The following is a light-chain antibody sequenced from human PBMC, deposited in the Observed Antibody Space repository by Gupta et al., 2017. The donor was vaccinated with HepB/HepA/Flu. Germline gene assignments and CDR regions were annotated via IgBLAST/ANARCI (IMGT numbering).Light chain of an antibody. Sequence: QSALXQPASVSGSPGQSLTISCTGTNTDVGRFNFVSWYQQHPGKAPKLMIYDVNIRPSGVSSRFSGSKSGNTASLTISGLQAEDEADYYCNSYTRVGSTYVFGTGTTVTVL. CDR1: NTDVGRFNF. CDR3: NSYTRVGSTYV. J-gene: IGLJ1*01. V-gene: IGLV2-14*03. CDR2: DVN.